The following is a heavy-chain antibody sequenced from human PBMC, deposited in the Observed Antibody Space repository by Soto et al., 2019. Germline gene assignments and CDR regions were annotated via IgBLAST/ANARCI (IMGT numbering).Heavy chain of an antibody. CDR3: ARTRRGPVRSYFDY. CDR2: INPNSGGT. Sequence: GASMKVSCKASGYTFTGYYMHWVRQAPEQGLEWMGWINPNSGGTNYAQKFQGRVTMTRDTSISTAYMELSRLRSDDTAVYYCARTRRGPVRSYFDYWGQGTLVTVSS. J-gene: IGHJ4*02. D-gene: IGHD2-15*01. CDR1: GYTFTGYY. V-gene: IGHV1-2*02.